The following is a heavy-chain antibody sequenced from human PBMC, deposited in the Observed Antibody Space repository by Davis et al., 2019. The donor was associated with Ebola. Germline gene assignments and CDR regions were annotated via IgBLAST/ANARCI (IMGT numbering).Heavy chain of an antibody. CDR2: VLPRGDS. V-gene: IGHV4-34*12. J-gene: IGHJ6*02. CDR3: ARRPTGIDSWGQGVLVTVSSDV. Sequence: PSETLSLTCGLTGGSLYGAYWTWIRQSPGKGLEWIGEVLPRGDSKYNPFLKSRVTISLDLARNQVSLTLMSVTAADTATYYCARRPTGIDSWGQGVLVTVSSDVWGQGTTVTVSS. CDR1: GGSLYGAY. D-gene: IGHD3-10*01.